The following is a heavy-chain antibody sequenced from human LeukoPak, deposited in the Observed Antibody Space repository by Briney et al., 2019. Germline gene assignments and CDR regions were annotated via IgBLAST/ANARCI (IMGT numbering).Heavy chain of an antibody. CDR1: AFTLSNAW. V-gene: IGHV3-15*01. D-gene: IGHD1-26*01. Sequence: PGGSLRLSCAASAFTLSNAWMSWVRQAPGKGLEWVGHIKSETDGGTSEYAEPVKGRFTISRDDSKNKLYLQMNRLKTDDTAVYYCSTHGSGNSYYFAYWGQGTLVTVSS. J-gene: IGHJ4*02. CDR3: STHGSGNSYYFAY. CDR2: IKSETDGGTS.